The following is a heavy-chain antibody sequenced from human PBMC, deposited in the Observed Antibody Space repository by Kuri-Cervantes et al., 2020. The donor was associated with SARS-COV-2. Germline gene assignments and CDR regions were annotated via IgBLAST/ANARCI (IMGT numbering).Heavy chain of an antibody. V-gene: IGHV1-69*08. CDR2: IIPILGTA. CDR3: ASGPWQYCSSTSCYRGDDAFDI. Sequence: SVKVSCKASGYTFTGYYIHWVRQAPGQGLEWMGRIIPILGTANYAQKFQGRVTITADKSTSTAYMELSSLRSEDTAVYYCASGPWQYCSSTSCYRGDDAFDIWGQGTMVTVSS. J-gene: IGHJ3*02. CDR1: GYTFTGYY. D-gene: IGHD2-2*01.